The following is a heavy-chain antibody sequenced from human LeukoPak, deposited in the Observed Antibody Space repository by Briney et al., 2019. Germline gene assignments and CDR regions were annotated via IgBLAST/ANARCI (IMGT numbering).Heavy chain of an antibody. J-gene: IGHJ4*02. Sequence: GGSLRLSCAASGFTFSSYWMHWVRQAPGKGLVWVSRINSDGSSTSYADSVKGRFTIPRDNAKNTLYLQMNSLRAEDTAVYYCAMVCGGDCHDYWGQGTLVTVSS. V-gene: IGHV3-74*01. D-gene: IGHD2-21*02. CDR2: INSDGSST. CDR1: GFTFSSYW. CDR3: AMVCGGDCHDY.